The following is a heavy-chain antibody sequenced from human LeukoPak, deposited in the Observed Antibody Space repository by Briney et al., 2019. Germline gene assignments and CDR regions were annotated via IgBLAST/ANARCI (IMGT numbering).Heavy chain of an antibody. Sequence: SETLSLTCAVSGYSISSGYYWGWIRQPPGKGLEWIGSIYHSGSTYYNPSLKSRVTISVDTSKNQFSLKLSSVTAADTAVYYCASTIFGVAPVVYYYYYMDVWGKGTTVTVSS. V-gene: IGHV4-38-2*01. J-gene: IGHJ6*03. CDR3: ASTIFGVAPVVYYYYYMDV. CDR2: IYHSGST. CDR1: GYSISSGYY. D-gene: IGHD3-3*01.